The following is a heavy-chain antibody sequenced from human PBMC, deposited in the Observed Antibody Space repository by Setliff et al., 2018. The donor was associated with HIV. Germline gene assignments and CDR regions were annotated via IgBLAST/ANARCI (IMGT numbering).Heavy chain of an antibody. Sequence: LSLSCAVSGFNFRTYAMSWVRQAPGKGLDWVSVISGSGDSAYYADSVKGRFTISRDNSKNTLYLQMNSLRVEDTAVYYCAKEPKLGGIAAPFDYWGQGTLVTVSS. CDR2: ISGSGDSA. CDR1: GFNFRTYA. V-gene: IGHV3-23*01. D-gene: IGHD6-6*01. CDR3: AKEPKLGGIAAPFDY. J-gene: IGHJ4*02.